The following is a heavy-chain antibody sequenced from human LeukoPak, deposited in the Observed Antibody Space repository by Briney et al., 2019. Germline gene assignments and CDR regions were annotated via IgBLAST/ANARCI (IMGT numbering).Heavy chain of an antibody. V-gene: IGHV3-33*06. Sequence: GGSLRLSCAASGFTFSSYGMHWVRQAPGKGLEWVAVIWYDGSNKYYADPVKGRFTISRDNSKNTLYLQMNSLRAEDTAVYYCAKDRMVRENTYYFDYWGQGTLVTVSS. J-gene: IGHJ4*02. CDR3: AKDRMVRENTYYFDY. CDR2: IWYDGSNK. CDR1: GFTFSSYG. D-gene: IGHD3-10*01.